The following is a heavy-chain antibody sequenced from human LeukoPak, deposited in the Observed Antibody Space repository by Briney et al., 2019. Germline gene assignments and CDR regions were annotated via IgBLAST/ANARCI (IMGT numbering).Heavy chain of an antibody. CDR3: VTYSTGLYKGLEF. CDR1: GFTFNSYW. Sequence: GGSLRLSCAASGFTFNSYWMHWVRQAPGKGLEWVANIRQEGSEKYYVDSVKGRFTFSRDNAQNSLYLQMSSLRVEDTAVYYRVTYSTGLYKGLEFWGQGTQVTVSS. D-gene: IGHD2-8*02. V-gene: IGHV3-7*03. CDR2: IRQEGSEK. J-gene: IGHJ4*02.